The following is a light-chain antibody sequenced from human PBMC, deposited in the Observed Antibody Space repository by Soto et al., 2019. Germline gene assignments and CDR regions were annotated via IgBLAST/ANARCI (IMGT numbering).Light chain of an antibody. CDR1: QRVLCTTNDKTY. Sequence: DIVLSQSPASLAVFLGVRATINCKSSQRVLCTTNDKTYLAWYQQKPGQPPKLLIYGASTRESGVPDRFSGSGSGTDFTLTISSLQPEDVATYYCQKYNSALLTFGQGTKVDIK. V-gene: IGKV4-1*01. J-gene: IGKJ1*01. CDR3: QKYNSALLT. CDR2: GAS.